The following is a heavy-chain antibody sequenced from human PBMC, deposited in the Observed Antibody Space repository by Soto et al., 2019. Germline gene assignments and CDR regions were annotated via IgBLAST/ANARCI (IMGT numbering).Heavy chain of an antibody. CDR3: ARPSRWRAFDI. CDR1: GGSISSYY. CDR2: IYYSGST. J-gene: IGHJ3*02. D-gene: IGHD2-15*01. Sequence: QVQLQESGPGLVKPSETLSLTCTVSGGSISSYYWSWIRQPPGKGLEWIGYIYYSGSTNYNPSLKRRVTISVDTSKNQFSLKLSSVTAADTAVYYCARPSRWRAFDIWGQGTMVTVSS. V-gene: IGHV4-59*01.